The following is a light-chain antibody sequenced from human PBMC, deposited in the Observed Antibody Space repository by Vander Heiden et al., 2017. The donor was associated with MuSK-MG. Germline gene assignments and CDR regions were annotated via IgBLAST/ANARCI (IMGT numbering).Light chain of an antibody. CDR1: NIRSKS. CDR3: QVWDSDSYHEV. Sequence: SSVLTQPPSVSVAPGQTASNTCGGNNIRSKSVHWYRQKPGQAPVLVVEKNGDRPSGIPERFAGSNSGKKATRSISRVEAGDEADYDCQVWDSDSYHEVFGKGTKVTVL. J-gene: IGLJ1*01. CDR2: KNG. V-gene: IGLV3-21*02.